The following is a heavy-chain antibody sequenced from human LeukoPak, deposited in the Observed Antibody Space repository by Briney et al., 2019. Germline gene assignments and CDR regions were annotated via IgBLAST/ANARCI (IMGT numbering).Heavy chain of an antibody. J-gene: IGHJ4*02. D-gene: IGHD4-17*01. V-gene: IGHV3-7*01. CDR2: IKQGGSEN. Sequence: PGGSLRLSCAASGFAFSRHWMSWVRQAPGKGLEWVATIKQGGSENYYVDSVKGRFAISRDDANNSLYLQMNGLRVEDTALYYCVRGPHYGAYTDYFDYWGQGTLVTVSS. CDR3: VRGPHYGAYTDYFDY. CDR1: GFAFSRHW.